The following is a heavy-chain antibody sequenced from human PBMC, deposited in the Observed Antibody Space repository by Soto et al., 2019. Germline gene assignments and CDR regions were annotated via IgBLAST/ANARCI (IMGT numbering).Heavy chain of an antibody. D-gene: IGHD1-7*01. CDR3: ARDWGITGTFDY. J-gene: IGHJ4*02. V-gene: IGHV4-30-2*01. CDR1: GGSISSGGYS. Sequence: QLQLQESGSGLVKPSQTLSLTCAVSGGSISSGGYSWSWIRQPPGKGLEWIGYIYHSGSTYYNPSIKNRVTISVDRSKNKFSLKLSSVTAADTAVYYCARDWGITGTFDYWGQGTLVTVSS. CDR2: IYHSGST.